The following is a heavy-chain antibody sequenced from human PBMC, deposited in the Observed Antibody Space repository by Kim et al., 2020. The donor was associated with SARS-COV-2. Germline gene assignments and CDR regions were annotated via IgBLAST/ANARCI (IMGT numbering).Heavy chain of an antibody. V-gene: IGHV3-11*05. D-gene: IGHD6-19*01. Sequence: GGSLRLSCAASGFTFSDYYMSCIRQAPGKGLEWVSYISFSSSYTNYADSVKGRFTISRDNAKNSLYLQMNSLRAEDTAVYYCARGQWLAYGMDVWGQGTTVTVSS. J-gene: IGHJ6*02. CDR1: GFTFSDYY. CDR3: ARGQWLAYGMDV. CDR2: ISFSSSYT.